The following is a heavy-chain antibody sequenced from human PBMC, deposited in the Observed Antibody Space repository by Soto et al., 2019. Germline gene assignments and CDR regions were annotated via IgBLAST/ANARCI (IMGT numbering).Heavy chain of an antibody. CDR3: ARVDTGSNWFDP. D-gene: IGHD5-18*01. Sequence: QVQLQESGPGLVKPSQTLSLICTVSGGSISSGGYYWGWISQLPGKGLEWIGYMYFSGNTYYNPSLKSRVTISVDTSKNQFSLNLSSVTAADTAVYYCARVDTGSNWFDPWGQGTLVTVSS. CDR2: MYFSGNT. V-gene: IGHV4-31*03. J-gene: IGHJ5*02. CDR1: GGSISSGGYY.